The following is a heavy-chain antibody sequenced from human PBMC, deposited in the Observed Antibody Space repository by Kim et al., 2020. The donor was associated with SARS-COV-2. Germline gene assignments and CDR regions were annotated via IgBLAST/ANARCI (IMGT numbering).Heavy chain of an antibody. Sequence: GGSLRLSCAASGFTFSSYAMHWVRQAPGKGLEWVAVISYDGSNKYYADSVKGRFTISRDNSKNTLYLQMNSLRAEDTAVYYCARDSDYYFDYWGQGTLVTVSS. V-gene: IGHV3-30*04. CDR2: ISYDGSNK. J-gene: IGHJ4*02. CDR1: GFTFSSYA. CDR3: ARDSDYYFDY.